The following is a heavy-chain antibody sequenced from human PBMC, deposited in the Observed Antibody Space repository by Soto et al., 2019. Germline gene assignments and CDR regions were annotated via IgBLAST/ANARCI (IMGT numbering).Heavy chain of an antibody. J-gene: IGHJ5*02. CDR2: IYYSGST. CDR3: AREDTMVRGVPRNWFDP. Sequence: VPLQEAGPGLVKPSQTLSLPCTVSCGSINSGCYYLSWVPQHPGKGPEGVGYIYYSGSTYYNPSLKSRVTISVDTSKNQFSLKLSSVTAADTAVYYCAREDTMVRGVPRNWFDPWGQGTLVTVSS. D-gene: IGHD3-10*01. CDR1: CGSINSGCYY. V-gene: IGHV4-31*03.